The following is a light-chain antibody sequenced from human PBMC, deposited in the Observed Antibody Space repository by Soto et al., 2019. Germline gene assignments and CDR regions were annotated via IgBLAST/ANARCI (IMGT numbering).Light chain of an antibody. Sequence: QTVVTQPASVSGSPGQSITLSCTGTSSDVGSSNLVSWYQQHPGKAPKLIIYEGSRRPSGVSGRFSGSKSGNTASLTISGLQAEDEADYYCCSFAGSTTFYVFGTGTKLTVL. CDR1: SSDVGSSNL. J-gene: IGLJ1*01. CDR3: CSFAGSTTFYV. CDR2: EGS. V-gene: IGLV2-23*01.